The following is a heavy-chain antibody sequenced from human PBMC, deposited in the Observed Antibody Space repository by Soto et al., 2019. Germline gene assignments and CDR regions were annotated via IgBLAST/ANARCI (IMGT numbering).Heavy chain of an antibody. CDR2: ISYDGSNK. D-gene: IGHD2-15*01. CDR1: GFTFSSYA. J-gene: IGHJ5*02. CDR3: AREAGIVVVVAAGGWFDP. Sequence: QVQLVESGGGVVQPGRSLRLSCAASGFTFSSYAMHWVRQAPGKGLEWVAVISYDGSNKYYADSVKGRFTISRDNSKNQLYLQMNSLRAEDTAVYYCAREAGIVVVVAAGGWFDPWGQGTLVTVSS. V-gene: IGHV3-30-3*01.